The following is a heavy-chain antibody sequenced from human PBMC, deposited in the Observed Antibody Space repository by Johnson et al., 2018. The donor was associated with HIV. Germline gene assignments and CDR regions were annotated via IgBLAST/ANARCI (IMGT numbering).Heavy chain of an antibody. CDR3: ARRALHYDVLTDYPVAANAFDI. J-gene: IGHJ3*02. D-gene: IGHD3-9*01. Sequence: QMLLVESGGGLVQAGGSLRLSCAASGFIFSDYYMSWFRQAPGKGLEWVSYISSSGTIIYYVDSVKGRFTISRDNAKNSLYLQMNSLTAADTAVYYCARRALHYDVLTDYPVAANAFDIWGQGTMVTVSS. CDR2: ISSSGTII. CDR1: GFIFSDYY. V-gene: IGHV3-11*04.